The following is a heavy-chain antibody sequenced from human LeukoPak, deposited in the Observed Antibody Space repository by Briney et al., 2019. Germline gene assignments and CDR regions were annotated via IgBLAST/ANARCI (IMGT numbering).Heavy chain of an antibody. V-gene: IGHV1-8*01. D-gene: IGHD6-13*01. CDR3: ARVLSRTAAATGY. CDR2: MNPNSGNT. Sequence: GASVKVSCKASGYTFTSYDINWVRQATGQGLEWMGWMNPNSGNTGYAQKFQGRVTMTRNTSISTAYMELSSLRSEDTAVYYCARVLSRTAAATGYWGEGTMVTVSS. J-gene: IGHJ4*02. CDR1: GYTFTSYD.